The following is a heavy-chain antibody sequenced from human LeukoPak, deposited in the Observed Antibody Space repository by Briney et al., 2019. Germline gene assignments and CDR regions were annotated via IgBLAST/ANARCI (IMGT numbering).Heavy chain of an antibody. V-gene: IGHV4-39*01. D-gene: IGHD1-14*01. Sequence: SETLSLTCTVSGGSISSSSYYWGWIRQPPGKGLEWIGSIYYSGSTYYNPSPKSRVTISVDTSKNQFSLKLSSVTAADTAVYYCARHDRTSPTPPGPGGYWGQGTLVTVSS. CDR2: IYYSGST. CDR3: ARHDRTSPTPPGPGGY. CDR1: GGSISSSSYY. J-gene: IGHJ4*02.